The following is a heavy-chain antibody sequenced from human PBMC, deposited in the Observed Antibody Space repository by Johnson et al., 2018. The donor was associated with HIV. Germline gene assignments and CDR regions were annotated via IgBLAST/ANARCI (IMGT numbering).Heavy chain of an antibody. CDR2: IYSRGTT. J-gene: IGHJ3*02. CDR1: GFTVSTNY. CDR3: TRQADI. Sequence: VQLVASGGGLVQPGGSLRLSCVASGFTVSTNYSSWVRQAPGKRLECVSVIYSRGTTSYADSVTGRLTISRDNSKNTLYPQMNSLSSDHTAVCYCTRQADIWGQGTMVTVSS. V-gene: IGHV3-66*02.